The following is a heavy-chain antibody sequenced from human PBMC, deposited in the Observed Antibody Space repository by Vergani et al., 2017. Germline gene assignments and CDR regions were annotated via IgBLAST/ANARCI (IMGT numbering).Heavy chain of an antibody. CDR2: IYYSGST. J-gene: IGHJ4*02. V-gene: IGHV4-61*10. CDR1: GGSISSGSYY. CDR3: ARDRIRGQTDY. D-gene: IGHD2-15*01. Sequence: QVQLQESGPGLVKPSQTLSLTCTVSGGSISSGSYYWSWIRQPAGKGLEWIGYIYYSGSTNYNPSLKSRVTISVDTSKNQFSLKLSSVTAADTAVFYCARDRIRGQTDYWGQGTLVTVSS.